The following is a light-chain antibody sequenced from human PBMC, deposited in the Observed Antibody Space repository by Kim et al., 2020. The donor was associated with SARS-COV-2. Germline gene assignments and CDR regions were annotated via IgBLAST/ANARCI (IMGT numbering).Light chain of an antibody. Sequence: GKTVTVSCTGSSGSIASNDVQWYQQRPGSAPTTVMYEDNQRPSGVPDRFSGSIDSSSNSASLTISGLKTEDEADYYCQSYDSSNWVFGGGTQLTVL. V-gene: IGLV6-57*02. J-gene: IGLJ3*02. CDR1: SGSIASND. CDR2: EDN. CDR3: QSYDSSNWV.